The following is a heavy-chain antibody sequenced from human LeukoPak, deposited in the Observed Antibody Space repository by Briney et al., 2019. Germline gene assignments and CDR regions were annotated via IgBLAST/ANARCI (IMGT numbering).Heavy chain of an antibody. D-gene: IGHD3-3*01. CDR2: INHSGST. Sequence: SETLSLTCAVYGGSFSGYYWSWIRQPPGKGLVWIGEINHSGSTNYNPSLKSRVTISVDTSKNQFSLKLSSVTAADTAVYYCAPYYGDYYDYWGQGTLVTVSS. J-gene: IGHJ4*02. V-gene: IGHV4-34*01. CDR3: APYYGDYYDY. CDR1: GGSFSGYY.